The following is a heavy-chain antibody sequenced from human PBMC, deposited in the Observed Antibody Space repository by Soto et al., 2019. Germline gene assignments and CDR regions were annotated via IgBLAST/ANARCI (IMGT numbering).Heavy chain of an antibody. CDR2: ISGSGGST. V-gene: IGHV3-23*01. CDR3: VGLYGLG. D-gene: IGHD3-10*01. Sequence: EVQLLESGGGLVQPGGSLRLSCAASGFTFSSYAMSWVRQAPGKGLEWVSAISGSGGSTYYADSVKGRFTISRDNAKNSLWLQMNSLRAEDTALYYCVGLYGLGWGQGTLVTVSS. J-gene: IGHJ4*02. CDR1: GFTFSSYA.